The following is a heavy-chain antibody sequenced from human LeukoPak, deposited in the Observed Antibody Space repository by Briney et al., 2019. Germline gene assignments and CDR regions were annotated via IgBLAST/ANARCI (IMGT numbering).Heavy chain of an antibody. J-gene: IGHJ3*02. V-gene: IGHV3-21*01. CDR3: ARRAQSDAFDI. Sequence: GGSLRLSCAASGFTFSSYSMNWVRQAPGKGLEWVSSISSSSSYIYYADSVKGRFTIPRDNAKNSLYLQMNSLRAEDTAVYYCARRAQSDAFDIWGQGTMVTVSS. CDR2: ISSSSSYI. CDR1: GFTFSSYS.